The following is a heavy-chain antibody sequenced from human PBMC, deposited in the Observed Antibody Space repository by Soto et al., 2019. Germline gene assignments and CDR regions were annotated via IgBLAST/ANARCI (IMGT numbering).Heavy chain of an antibody. J-gene: IGHJ4*02. CDR1: GFTFRKYG. Sequence: QVQLVESGGGVVQPGRSLRLSCVASGFTFRKYGMHWVRQAPGKGLEWVALISYDGSNRYADSVKGRFTISRDNSKHMRYLQMNRLRAEDTAVYYCAKDLWEERTPPGYFDYWGQGTLVTVSS. CDR2: ISYDGSN. CDR3: AKDLWEERTPPGYFDY. V-gene: IGHV3-30*18. D-gene: IGHD1-1*01.